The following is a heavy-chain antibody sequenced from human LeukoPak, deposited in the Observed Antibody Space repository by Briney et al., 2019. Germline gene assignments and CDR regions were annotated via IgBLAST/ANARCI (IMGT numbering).Heavy chain of an antibody. Sequence: ASVKVSCKASGYTFTSYYMHWVRQAPGQGLEWMGWISAYNGNTNYAQKLQGRVTMTTDTSTSTAYMELRSLRSDDTAVYYCAGVEGYSYGPDYGMDVWGQGTTVTVSS. CDR3: AGVEGYSYGPDYGMDV. D-gene: IGHD5-18*01. J-gene: IGHJ6*02. V-gene: IGHV1-18*04. CDR1: GYTFTSYY. CDR2: ISAYNGNT.